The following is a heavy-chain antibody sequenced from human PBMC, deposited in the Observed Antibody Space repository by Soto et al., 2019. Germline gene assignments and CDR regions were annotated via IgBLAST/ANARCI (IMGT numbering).Heavy chain of an antibody. Sequence: PSETLSLTCTVSGDSISSSSYYWGWIRQPPGKGLEWIGSIYYSGSTYYNPSLKSRVTISVDTSKNQFSLKLSSVTAADTAVYYCARHSGEYYDFWSGYYPNYYYYYYMDVWGKGTTVTVSS. J-gene: IGHJ6*03. V-gene: IGHV4-39*01. CDR2: IYYSGST. CDR1: GDSISSSSYY. CDR3: ARHSGEYYDFWSGYYPNYYYYYYMDV. D-gene: IGHD3-3*01.